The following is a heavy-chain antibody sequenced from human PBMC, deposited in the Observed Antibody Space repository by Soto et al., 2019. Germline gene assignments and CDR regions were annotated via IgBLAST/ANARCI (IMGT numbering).Heavy chain of an antibody. V-gene: IGHV2-5*02. CDR3: AHRTTAIVGMDV. J-gene: IGHJ6*02. D-gene: IGHD5-18*01. CDR2: IYWDDDK. Sequence: QITLKESGPPLVKPTQTLTLTCTFSGFSLSTSGVGVGWIRQPPGKALEWLALIYWDDDKRYSPSLKSRLTIPKDTSKNQVVLTMTNMDPVDTATYYCAHRTTAIVGMDVWGQGTTVTVSS. CDR1: GFSLSTSGVG.